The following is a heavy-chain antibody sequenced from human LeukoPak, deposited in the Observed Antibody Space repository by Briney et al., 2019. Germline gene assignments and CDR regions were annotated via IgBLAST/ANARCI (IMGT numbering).Heavy chain of an antibody. D-gene: IGHD6-13*01. V-gene: IGHV4-39*07. CDR1: GGSIGRSSYY. CDR3: AREELAAAGVWFGP. CDR2: IYYSGKT. J-gene: IGHJ5*02. Sequence: SETLSLTCTVSGGSIGRSSYYWGWIRQPPGKGLEWIGNIYYSGKTDYNPSLKSRVTISVDTSKNQFSLKLSSVTAADTALYYCAREELAAAGVWFGPWGQGTLVTVSS.